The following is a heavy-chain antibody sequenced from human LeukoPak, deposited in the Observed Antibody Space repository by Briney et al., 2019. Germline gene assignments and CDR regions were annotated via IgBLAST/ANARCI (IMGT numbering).Heavy chain of an antibody. CDR3: ARYIVSYPHDAFDI. D-gene: IGHD1-26*01. Sequence: SETPSLTCAVYGGSFSGYYWSWIRQPPGKGLEWIGEINHSGSTNYNPSLKSRVTISVDTSKNQFSLKLSSVTAADTAFYYCARYIVSYPHDAFDIWGQGTMVTVSS. J-gene: IGHJ3*02. CDR2: INHSGST. CDR1: GGSFSGYY. V-gene: IGHV4-34*01.